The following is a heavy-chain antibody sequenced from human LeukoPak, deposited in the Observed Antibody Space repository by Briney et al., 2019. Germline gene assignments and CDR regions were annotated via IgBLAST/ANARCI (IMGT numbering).Heavy chain of an antibody. D-gene: IGHD4-17*01. CDR2: IKQDGSEK. CDR1: GFTFSNYA. V-gene: IGHV3-7*01. CDR3: ARTLRPWASDV. Sequence: GGSLRLSCAASGFTFSNYAMSWVRQAPGKGLEWVANIKQDGSEKYYVDSVKGRFTISRDNAKNSLYLQMNSLRAEDTAVYYCARTLRPWASDVWGQGTTVTVSS. J-gene: IGHJ6*02.